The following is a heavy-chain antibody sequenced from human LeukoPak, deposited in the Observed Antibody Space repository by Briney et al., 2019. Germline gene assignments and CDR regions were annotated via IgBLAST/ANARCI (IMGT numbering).Heavy chain of an antibody. V-gene: IGHV4-59*01. CDR3: ARDLAPNYYDFWSGYQGYYYMDV. CDR2: IDYSGST. Sequence: SETLSLTCTVSGGSISSYYWSWIRQPPGKGLEWIGYIDYSGSTNYNPSLKSRVTISVDTSKNQFSLKLSSVTAADTAVYYCARDLAPNYYDFWSGYQGYYYMDVWGKGTTVTVSS. CDR1: GGSISSYY. J-gene: IGHJ6*03. D-gene: IGHD3-3*01.